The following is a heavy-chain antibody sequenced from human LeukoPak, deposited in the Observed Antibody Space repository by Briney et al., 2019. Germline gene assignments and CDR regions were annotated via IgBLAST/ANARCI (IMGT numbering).Heavy chain of an antibody. Sequence: GGSLRLSCAASGFTFSSYRMTWVRQAPGKGLEWVSSISTSSSNIYYADSVKGRFTVSRDNAKNSLYLQMSSLRAEDTAVFYCAKSRGYYYEKSGPADYWGQGTLVTVSS. CDR1: GFTFSSYR. CDR3: AKSRGYYYEKSGPADY. D-gene: IGHD3-22*01. CDR2: ISTSSSNI. J-gene: IGHJ4*02. V-gene: IGHV3-21*01.